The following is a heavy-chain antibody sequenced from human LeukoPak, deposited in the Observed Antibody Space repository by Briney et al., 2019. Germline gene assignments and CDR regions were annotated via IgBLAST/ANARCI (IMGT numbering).Heavy chain of an antibody. J-gene: IGHJ4*02. CDR1: GDSISSSSYF. CDR3: AGPVEMEAFDY. V-gene: IGHV4-39*07. CDR2: IYHSGST. Sequence: PSETLSLTCTVSGDSISSSSYFWGWIRQPPGKGLEWIGSIYHSGSTYYNPSLKSRVTISVDTSKNQFSLKLSSVTAADTAVYYCAGPVEMEAFDYWGQGTLVTVSS. D-gene: IGHD5-24*01.